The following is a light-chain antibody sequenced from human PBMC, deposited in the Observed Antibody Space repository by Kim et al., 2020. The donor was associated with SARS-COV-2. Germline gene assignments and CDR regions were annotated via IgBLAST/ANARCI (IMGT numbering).Light chain of an antibody. CDR2: AAS. CDR1: QGISNH. V-gene: IGKV1D-8*01. CDR3: QQYRGFPYT. Sequence: VIWMTQSPPLLSASIGDNVTISCRTSQGISNHLAWYQQKPGKAPELLISAASALQSGVPSRFSGSGSGTEFTLTISLLQSADFATYHCQQYRGFPYTFGRGTKLEI. J-gene: IGKJ2*01.